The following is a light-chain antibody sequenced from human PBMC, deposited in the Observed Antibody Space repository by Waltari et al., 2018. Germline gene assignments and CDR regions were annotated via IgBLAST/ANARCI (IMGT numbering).Light chain of an antibody. Sequence: EIVMTQSPATLSVSPGERATLPCSASQSVSSNLAWYQQKPGQAPRLLIYGASTRATGITARFSGSGSGTEFTLTISSLQSEDFAVYYCQQYNNWSPLTFGGGTKVEIK. CDR3: QQYNNWSPLT. V-gene: IGKV3-15*01. J-gene: IGKJ4*01. CDR1: QSVSSN. CDR2: GAS.